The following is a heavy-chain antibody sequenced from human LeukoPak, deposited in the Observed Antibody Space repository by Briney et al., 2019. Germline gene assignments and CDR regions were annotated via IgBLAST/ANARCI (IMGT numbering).Heavy chain of an antibody. V-gene: IGHV3-64*01. CDR2: ISRYGDDT. CDR3: ARGGVWHQLAIEY. J-gene: IGHJ4*02. Sequence: GGSLRLACATSGFPFINSAMHWVRQAPGKGLEYVASISRYGDDTYYANSVKDRFTIYRGNPKNTLYLQMGSLRTDDMAVYYCARGGVWHQLAIEYWGQGTLVTVSS. D-gene: IGHD3-10*01. CDR1: GFPFINSA.